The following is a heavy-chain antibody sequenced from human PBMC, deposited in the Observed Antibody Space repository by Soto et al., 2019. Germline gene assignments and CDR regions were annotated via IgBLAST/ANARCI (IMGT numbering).Heavy chain of an antibody. D-gene: IGHD3-3*01. CDR1: GFTFSSYS. J-gene: IGHJ4*02. CDR2: ISSSSSTI. CDR3: ARDLHDFGSGYFDY. Sequence: EVQLVESGGGLVQPGGSLRLSCAASGFTFSSYSMNWVRQAPGKGLEWVSYISSSSSTIYYVDSVQGRITISRDNAKNSLYPQMNSLRAEDTAVYYCARDLHDFGSGYFDYWGQGTLVNVSS. V-gene: IGHV3-48*01.